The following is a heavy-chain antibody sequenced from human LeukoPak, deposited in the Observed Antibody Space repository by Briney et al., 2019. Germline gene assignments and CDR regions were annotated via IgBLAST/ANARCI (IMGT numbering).Heavy chain of an antibody. D-gene: IGHD3-3*01. CDR2: IDPRDAGT. CDR1: GFDFHSFW. J-gene: IGHJ4*02. Sequence: GESLKIFCQGSGFDFHSFWIYWVRQNPGKGLEWMGRIDPRDAGTNYSPAFQGHVSLSVDQSYSTVHPQWSDLRASDTAHYHFLRHYDYAPGTLWGEGTMVSVSS. V-gene: IGHV5-10-1*01. CDR3: LRHYDYAPGTL.